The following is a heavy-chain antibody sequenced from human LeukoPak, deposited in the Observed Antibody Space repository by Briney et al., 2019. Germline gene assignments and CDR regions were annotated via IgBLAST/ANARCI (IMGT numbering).Heavy chain of an antibody. CDR1: GSISSYY. J-gene: IGHJ4*02. D-gene: IGHD4-23*01. CDR2: SYFTGNP. V-gene: IGHV4-59*08. Sequence: SETLSLTCIVSGSISSYYWTWIRQPPGKGLEWIGHSYFTGNPNYNPSLKSRVTISVDPPKNQFSLKLPSVTAADTAVYYCAGLRSTVAWASFDYWGQGILVTVSS. CDR3: AGLRSTVAWASFDY.